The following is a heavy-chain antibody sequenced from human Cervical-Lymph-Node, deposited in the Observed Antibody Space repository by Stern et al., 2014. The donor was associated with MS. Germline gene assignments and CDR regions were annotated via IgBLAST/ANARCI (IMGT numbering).Heavy chain of an antibody. Sequence: QVQLVESGAEMRKPGSSVRVSCKASGGLFRTSAITWLRPAPGQGLEWMGGISPMFGRANYAQRFQGSVTITADESTSTVYMGLTSLRSEDTAVYYCARERDNSYAFDAWGQGTLVTVSS. J-gene: IGHJ4*02. CDR3: ARERDNSYAFDA. CDR2: ISPMFGRA. CDR1: GGLFRTSA. D-gene: IGHD3-16*01. V-gene: IGHV1-69*01.